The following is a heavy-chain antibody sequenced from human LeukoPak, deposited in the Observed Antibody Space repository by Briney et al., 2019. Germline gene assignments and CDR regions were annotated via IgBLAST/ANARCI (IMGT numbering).Heavy chain of an antibody. CDR2: ISGSGGST. CDR1: GFTFSSNY. Sequence: PGGSLRLSCAASGFTFSSNYVSWVRQAPGKGLAWVSAISGSGGSTYYADSVKGRFTISRDNSKNTLYLQMNSLRAEDTAVYYCARESNSGSGRGYYGMDVWGQGTTVTVSS. CDR3: ARESNSGSGRGYYGMDV. V-gene: IGHV3-23*01. J-gene: IGHJ6*02. D-gene: IGHD1-26*01.